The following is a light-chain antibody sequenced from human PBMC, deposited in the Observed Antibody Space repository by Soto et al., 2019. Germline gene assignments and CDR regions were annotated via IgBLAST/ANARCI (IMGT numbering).Light chain of an antibody. Sequence: EIVMTQSPATLSVSPGERATLSCRASQSVGSNLAWYQQKPGQAPKLLIYYVSNRATGIPARFSGSGSGTDFTLTIRSLEPEDFAVYYCKQRDYWQVTFGQGTRLEIK. J-gene: IGKJ5*01. CDR3: KQRDYWQVT. CDR2: YVS. CDR1: QSVGSN. V-gene: IGKV3D-11*02.